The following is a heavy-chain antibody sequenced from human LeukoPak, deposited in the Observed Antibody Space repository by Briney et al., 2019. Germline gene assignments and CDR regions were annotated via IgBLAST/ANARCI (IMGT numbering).Heavy chain of an antibody. Sequence: ASVKVSCKASGYTFTSYDINWVRQTTGQGLEWMGWMNPNSGNTGYAQKFQGRVTITRNTSISTAYMELSSLRSEDTAVYYCARVPSSSRGWFDPWGQGTLVTVPS. CDR1: GYTFTSYD. V-gene: IGHV1-8*03. CDR3: ARVPSSSRGWFDP. J-gene: IGHJ5*02. D-gene: IGHD6-6*01. CDR2: MNPNSGNT.